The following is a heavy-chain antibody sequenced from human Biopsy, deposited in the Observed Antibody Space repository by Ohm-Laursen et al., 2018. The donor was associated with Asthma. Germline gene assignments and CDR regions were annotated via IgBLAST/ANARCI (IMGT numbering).Heavy chain of an antibody. CDR3: ARRGGVRRYFDY. Sequence: PSDTLSLTCTVSGGPISSGAYYWSWVRQPPGKGLEWIGYIYYIGSTYYNPSLKSRVAISLDTFKNQFSLKLSSVTAADTAVYFCARRGGVRRYFDYWGQGTLVTVSS. CDR2: IYYIGST. CDR1: GGPISSGAYY. D-gene: IGHD3-16*01. V-gene: IGHV4-30-4*02. J-gene: IGHJ4*02.